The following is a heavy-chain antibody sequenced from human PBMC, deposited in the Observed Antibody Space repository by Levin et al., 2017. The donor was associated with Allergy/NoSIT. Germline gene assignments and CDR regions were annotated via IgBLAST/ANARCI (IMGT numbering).Heavy chain of an antibody. V-gene: IGHV3-30*18. J-gene: IGHJ4*02. CDR3: AKEGSIAVAVITVPDERYFDY. D-gene: IGHD6-19*01. CDR2: ISRDGYNK. CDR1: GFSFSSYG. Sequence: GESLKISCAASGFSFSSYGMHWVRQAPGKGLEWVGVISRDGYNKFYVDSVKGRFTISRDNSKNTVFLQMNSLRAEDTAIYYCAKEGSIAVAVITVPDERYFDYWGQGTLVTVSS.